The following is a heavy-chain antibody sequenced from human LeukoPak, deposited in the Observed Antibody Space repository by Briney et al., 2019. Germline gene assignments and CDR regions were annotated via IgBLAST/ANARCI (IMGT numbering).Heavy chain of an antibody. CDR2: ISASGDVT. D-gene: IGHD1-1*01. Sequence: GGSLRLSCAASGFSFSAYPMGWVRQAPGKGLQWLSGISASGDVTFHADRVRGRFAISRGNSKNTLYLQMIGLRAGDTAEYYCARSLFTSATGTGRAFHIWGQGTMVTVSS. J-gene: IGHJ3*02. CDR3: ARSLFTSATGTGRAFHI. CDR1: GFSFSAYP. V-gene: IGHV3-23*01.